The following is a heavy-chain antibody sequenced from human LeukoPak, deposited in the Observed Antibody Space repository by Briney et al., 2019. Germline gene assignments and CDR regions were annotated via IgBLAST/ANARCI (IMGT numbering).Heavy chain of an antibody. CDR3: ARDGGAVAVTLIDY. D-gene: IGHD6-19*01. Sequence: GGSLRLSCAASGFTFSSYSMNWVRQAPGKGLEWVSPISSSSSYIYYADSVKGRFTTSRDNAKNSLYLQMNSLRAEDTAVYYCARDGGAVAVTLIDYWGQGTLVTVSS. V-gene: IGHV3-21*01. CDR1: GFTFSSYS. CDR2: ISSSSSYI. J-gene: IGHJ4*02.